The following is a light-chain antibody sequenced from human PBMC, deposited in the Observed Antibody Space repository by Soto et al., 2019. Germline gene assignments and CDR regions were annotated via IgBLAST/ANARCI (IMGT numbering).Light chain of an antibody. CDR3: QQRSNWPPIT. CDR1: QSVSSY. J-gene: IGKJ5*01. CDR2: DAS. V-gene: IGKV3-11*01. Sequence: EIVMTQSPATLSVSPGEGVTLSCRASQSVSSYLAWYQQRPGQAPRLXXYDASNRANGIPARFSGSGSGTDLTLTISSLEPEDFAVYDCQQRSNWPPITFGQGTRLEIK.